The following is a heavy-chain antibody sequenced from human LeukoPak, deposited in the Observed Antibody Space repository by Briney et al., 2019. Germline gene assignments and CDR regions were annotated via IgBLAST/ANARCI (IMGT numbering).Heavy chain of an antibody. CDR1: GFPFSNYW. Sequence: GGFLRLSCAASGFPFSNYWMSWVRQAPGKGLEWVANINQDGSKRYYADSVKGRFTISRDDAKNSVYLQMNSLRPEDTAVYYCARAGFPSAFDIWGQGTMVTVSS. CDR3: ARAGFPSAFDI. V-gene: IGHV3-7*03. CDR2: INQDGSKR. J-gene: IGHJ3*02. D-gene: IGHD1-1*01.